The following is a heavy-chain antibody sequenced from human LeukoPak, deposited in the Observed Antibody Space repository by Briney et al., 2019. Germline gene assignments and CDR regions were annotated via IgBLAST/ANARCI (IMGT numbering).Heavy chain of an antibody. CDR3: ARAPYYHGSGFGAFDI. J-gene: IGHJ3*02. Sequence: PSETLSLTCAVAGDSISSGGYCWSWVRQPPGKGLEWIGFIYHSGSTYYNPSLKSRVTISIDTSKNHFSLRLNSVTAADAAVYYCARAPYYHGSGFGAFDIWGQGTMVTVSS. V-gene: IGHV4-30-2*01. CDR2: IYHSGST. D-gene: IGHD3-10*01. CDR1: GDSISSGGYC.